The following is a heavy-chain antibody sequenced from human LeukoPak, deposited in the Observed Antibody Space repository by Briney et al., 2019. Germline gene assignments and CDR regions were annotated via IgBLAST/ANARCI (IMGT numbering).Heavy chain of an antibody. Sequence: SETLSLTCTVSGGSISSGDYYWSWIRQPPGKGPEWIGYIYYSGSTYYNPSLKSRVTISVDTSKNQFSLKLSSVTAADTAVYYCARDKQTLGYGDSLGIDYWGQGTLVTVSS. CDR3: ARDKQTLGYGDSLGIDY. CDR2: IYYSGST. V-gene: IGHV4-30-4*01. J-gene: IGHJ4*02. D-gene: IGHD4-17*01. CDR1: GGSISSGDYY.